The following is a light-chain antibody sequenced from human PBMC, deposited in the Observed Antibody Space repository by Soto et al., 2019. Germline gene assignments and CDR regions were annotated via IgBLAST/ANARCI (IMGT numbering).Light chain of an antibody. CDR2: GSS. V-gene: IGKV3-20*01. Sequence: EIVLTQSPGTLSLSPGERATLSCRASQSVSGSYLAWYQQKPGQSPRLLIYGSSDRATGIPDRFSGSGSGTDFTLTISRVEPEDCAVYYCQQYGSSPPYTFGQGNKLEIK. CDR1: QSVSGSY. J-gene: IGKJ2*01. CDR3: QQYGSSPPYT.